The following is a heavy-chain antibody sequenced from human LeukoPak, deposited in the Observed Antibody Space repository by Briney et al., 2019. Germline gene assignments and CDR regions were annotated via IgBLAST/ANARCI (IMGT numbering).Heavy chain of an antibody. CDR3: ARHRRPNNWFDP. CDR1: GGSISSYY. CDR2: IHTSGST. V-gene: IGHV4-4*07. Sequence: PSETLSLTCIVSGGSISSYYWSWIRQPAGQGLEWIGQIHTSGSTNYNPSLKSRVTISVDTSKNQFSLKLSSVTAADTAVYYCARHRRPNNWFDPWGQGTLVTVSS. J-gene: IGHJ5*02.